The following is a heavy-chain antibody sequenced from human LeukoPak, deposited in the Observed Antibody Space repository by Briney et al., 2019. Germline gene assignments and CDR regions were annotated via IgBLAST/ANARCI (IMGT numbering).Heavy chain of an antibody. D-gene: IGHD3-22*01. Sequence: GASVKVSCKASGGTFSSYAISWVRQAPGQRLEWMGGIIPIFGTANYAQKFQGRVTITTDESTSTAYMELSSLRSEDTAVYYCARARLYYDSSGYYYFSYFDYWGQGTLVTVSS. V-gene: IGHV1-69*05. CDR1: GGTFSSYA. J-gene: IGHJ4*02. CDR2: IIPIFGTA. CDR3: ARARLYYDSSGYYYFSYFDY.